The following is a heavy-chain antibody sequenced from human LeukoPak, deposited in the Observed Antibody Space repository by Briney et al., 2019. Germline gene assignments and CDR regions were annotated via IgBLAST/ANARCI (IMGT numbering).Heavy chain of an antibody. CDR1: GFSLSTDGVG. CDR3: AHRPGYDNNSGYRYSDY. Sequence: ESGPTLVKPTQTLTLTCTFSGFSLSTDGVGVGWIRRPPGKALEWLALIYWDDDKRYSPSLKTRLTITKDTSKNQVVLTMTNMDPVDTATYHCAHRPGYDNNSGYRYSDYWGQGTLVTVSS. D-gene: IGHD3-22*01. CDR2: IYWDDDK. V-gene: IGHV2-5*02. J-gene: IGHJ4*02.